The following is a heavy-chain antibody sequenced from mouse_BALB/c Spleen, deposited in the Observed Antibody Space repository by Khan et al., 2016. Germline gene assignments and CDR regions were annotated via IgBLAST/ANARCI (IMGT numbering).Heavy chain of an antibody. CDR1: GYTFTDYS. Sequence: QIQLVQSGPELKKPGETVKISCKASGYTFTDYSMHWVKQAPGKGLKWMGWINTETGEPTYADDFKGRFAFSLETSASTAYLQINNLKNEDTATYFCARYYGSPYWYFDVWCAGTTVTVSS. J-gene: IGHJ1*01. CDR2: INTETGEP. D-gene: IGHD1-1*01. V-gene: IGHV9-2-1*01. CDR3: ARYYGSPYWYFDV.